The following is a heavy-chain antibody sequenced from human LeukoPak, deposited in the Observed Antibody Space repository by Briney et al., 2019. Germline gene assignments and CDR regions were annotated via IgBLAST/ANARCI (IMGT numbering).Heavy chain of an antibody. CDR1: GGIFSSYA. CDR2: IIPIFGTA. CDR3: ARDRSSSSVGTLGFDP. D-gene: IGHD6-6*01. Sequence: SVKVSCKASGGIFSSYAISWVRQAPGQGLEWMGGIIPIFGTANYAQKFQGRVTITTDESTSTAYMELSSLRSEDTAVYYCARDRSSSSVGTLGFDPWGQGTLVTVSS. J-gene: IGHJ5*02. V-gene: IGHV1-69*05.